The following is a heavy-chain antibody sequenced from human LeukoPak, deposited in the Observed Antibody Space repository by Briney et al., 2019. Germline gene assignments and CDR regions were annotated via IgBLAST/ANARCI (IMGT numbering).Heavy chain of an antibody. CDR2: IYSSGST. CDR1: GFTFSSYA. Sequence: PGGSLRLSCAASGFTFSSYAMSWVRQAPGKGPEWVSVIYSSGSTYYADSVKGRFTISRDNSKNTLYLQMNSLRAEDTAVYHCARVDSRTAQFDYWGQGTLVTVSS. D-gene: IGHD6-13*01. CDR3: ARVDSRTAQFDY. J-gene: IGHJ4*02. V-gene: IGHV3-66*01.